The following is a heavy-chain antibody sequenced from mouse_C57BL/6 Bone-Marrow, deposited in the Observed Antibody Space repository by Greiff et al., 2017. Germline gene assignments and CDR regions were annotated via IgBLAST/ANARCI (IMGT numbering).Heavy chain of an antibody. Sequence: VQRVESVAELVRPGASVKLSCTASGFNIKNTYMHWVKQRPEQGLEWIGRIDPANGNTKYAPKFQGKATITADTSSNTAYLQLSSLTSEDTAIYYCASDYYGSSRSDVWGTGTTVTVSS. D-gene: IGHD1-1*01. CDR3: ASDYYGSSRSDV. CDR2: IDPANGNT. V-gene: IGHV14-3*01. J-gene: IGHJ1*03. CDR1: GFNIKNTY.